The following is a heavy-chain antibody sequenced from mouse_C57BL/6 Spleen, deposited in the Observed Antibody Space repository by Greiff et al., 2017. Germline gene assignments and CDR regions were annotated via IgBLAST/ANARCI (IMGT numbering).Heavy chain of an antibody. CDR2: INPSSGYT. V-gene: IGHV1-7*01. Sequence: VKLQESGAELAKPGASVKLSCKASGYTFTSYWMHWVKQRPGQGLEWIGYINPSSGYTKYNQKFKDKATLTADKSSSTAYMQLRSLTYGESAVYYCARPRIYYGYEGYFDYWGQGTTLTVSS. CDR1: GYTFTSYW. J-gene: IGHJ2*01. D-gene: IGHD2-2*01. CDR3: ARPRIYYGYEGYFDY.